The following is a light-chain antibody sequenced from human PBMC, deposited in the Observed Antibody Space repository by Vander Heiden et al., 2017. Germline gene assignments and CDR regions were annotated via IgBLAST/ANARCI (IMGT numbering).Light chain of an antibody. CDR2: SNN. CDR1: SPNIGGNT. J-gene: IGLJ1*01. V-gene: IGLV1-44*01. CDR3: ATWDDSLNVYV. Sequence: QSVLTQPPSASGTPGQRLTISCSGSSPNIGGNTVNWYQHLPGTAPKLLIYSNNQRPSGVPDRFSASKFGTSASLAISGLQSEDEADYYCATWDDSLNVYVFGIGTKVTVL.